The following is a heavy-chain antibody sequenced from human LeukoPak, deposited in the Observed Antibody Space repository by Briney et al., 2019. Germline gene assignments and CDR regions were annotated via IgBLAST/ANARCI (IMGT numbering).Heavy chain of an antibody. Sequence: PSETLSLTCTVSGGSISSVNYYWSWIRQPAGKGLEWIGEINHSGGTNYNPSLKSRVTISVDTSKNQFSLKLSSVTAADTAVYYCARARVYDYVWGSYRHTFLDYWGQGTLVTVSS. D-gene: IGHD3-16*02. CDR1: GGSISSVNYY. V-gene: IGHV4-61*10. CDR2: INHSGGT. J-gene: IGHJ4*02. CDR3: ARARVYDYVWGSYRHTFLDY.